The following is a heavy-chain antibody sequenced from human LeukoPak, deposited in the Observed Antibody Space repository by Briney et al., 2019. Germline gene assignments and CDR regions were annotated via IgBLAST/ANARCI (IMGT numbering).Heavy chain of an antibody. CDR2: IYYSGST. CDR3: ARVLGDTAMAHYYYYMDV. Sequence: PSETLSLTCTVSGGSISSYYWSWIRQPPGKGLEWIGHIYYSGSTNYNPSLKSRVTISVDTSKNQFSLKLSSVTAADTAVYYCARVLGDTAMAHYYYYMDVWGKGTTVTVSS. J-gene: IGHJ6*03. D-gene: IGHD5-18*01. CDR1: GGSISSYY. V-gene: IGHV4-59*01.